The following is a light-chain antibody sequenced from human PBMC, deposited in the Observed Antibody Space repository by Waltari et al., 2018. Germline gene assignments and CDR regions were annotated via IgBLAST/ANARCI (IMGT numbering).Light chain of an antibody. J-gene: IGLJ2*01. CDR1: RSDVGGYNY. CDR3: SSYGGTNILV. V-gene: IGLV2-8*01. Sequence: QSALTQPPSASGSPGQSVTISCSGSRSDVGGYNYVSWYQQHPGKAPRLMIYEVNKRPSGVPDRFSGSKSGTTASLTVSGLQVEDEADYYCSSYGGTNILVFGGGTKLTV. CDR2: EVN.